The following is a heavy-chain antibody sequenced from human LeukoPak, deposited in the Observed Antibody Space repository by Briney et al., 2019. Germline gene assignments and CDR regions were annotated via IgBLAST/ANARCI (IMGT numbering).Heavy chain of an antibody. CDR3: ARDYSYGFLN. CDR2: ISGSSRPI. J-gene: IGHJ4*02. CDR1: GFTFSSYS. Sequence: GGSLRLSCAASGFTFSSYSMNRVRQAPGRGLEWVSYISGSSRPIYYADSVKGRFTISRDNAKNSLYLQMNSLRAEDTAVYYCARDYSYGFLNWGQGTLVTVSS. D-gene: IGHD5-18*01. V-gene: IGHV3-48*01.